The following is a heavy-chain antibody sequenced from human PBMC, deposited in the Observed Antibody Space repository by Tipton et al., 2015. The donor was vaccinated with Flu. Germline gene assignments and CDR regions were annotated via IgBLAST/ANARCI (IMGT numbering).Heavy chain of an antibody. CDR3: ARRDYDILTGSRAFDI. V-gene: IGHV4-4*08. J-gene: IGHJ3*02. Sequence: TLSLTCTVSGGSITTYYWSWIRQSPGKGLEWIGYIYDSGGTNYNPSLKSRVTISVDTSKNQFSLKLTSVTAADTAVYYCARRDYDILTGSRAFDIWGQGTMVTVSP. CDR1: GGSITTYY. CDR2: IYDSGGT. D-gene: IGHD3-9*01.